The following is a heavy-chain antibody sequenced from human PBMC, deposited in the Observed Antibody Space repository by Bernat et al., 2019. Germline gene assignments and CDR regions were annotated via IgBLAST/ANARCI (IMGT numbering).Heavy chain of an antibody. D-gene: IGHD3-10*02. CDR1: GFTFSSYG. CDR2: ISYDGSNK. CDR3: AKSVQGVIITSPFGY. Sequence: VQLVESGGGVVQPGRSLRLSCAASGFTFSSYGMHWVRQAPGKGLEWVAVISYDGSNKYYADSVKGRFTISRDNSKNTLYLQMNSLRAEDTAVYYCAKSVQGVIITSPFGYWGQGTLVTVSS. J-gene: IGHJ4*02. V-gene: IGHV3-30*18.